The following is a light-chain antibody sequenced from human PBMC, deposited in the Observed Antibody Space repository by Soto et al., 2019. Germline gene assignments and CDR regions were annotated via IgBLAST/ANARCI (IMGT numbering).Light chain of an antibody. CDR2: DAS. V-gene: IGKV3-11*01. CDR3: QQRSNWPPVYT. Sequence: EIVLTQSPATLSLSPGERATLSCRASQSVSSYLAWYQQKPGQAPRLLIYDASNRATGIPALFSGSGSGTDFTLTIRSLEPEDFAVYYWQQRSNWPPVYTFGQGTKLEIK. J-gene: IGKJ2*01. CDR1: QSVSSY.